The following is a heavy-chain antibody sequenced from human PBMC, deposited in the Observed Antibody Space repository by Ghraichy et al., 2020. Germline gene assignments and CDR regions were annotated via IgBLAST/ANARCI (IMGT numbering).Heavy chain of an antibody. CDR1: GYTFTGYY. CDR3: ARDLGYNWNDYVLGNWFDP. J-gene: IGHJ5*02. CDR2: INPNSGGT. V-gene: IGHV1-2*02. Sequence: ASVKVSCKASGYTFTGYYMHWVRQAPGQGLEWMGWINPNSGGTNYAQKFQGRVTMTRDTSISTAYMELSRLRSDDTAVYYCARDLGYNWNDYVLGNWFDPWGQGTLVTVSS. D-gene: IGHD1-1*01.